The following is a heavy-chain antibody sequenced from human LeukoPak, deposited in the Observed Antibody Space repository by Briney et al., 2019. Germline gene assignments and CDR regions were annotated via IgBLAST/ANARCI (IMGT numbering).Heavy chain of an antibody. V-gene: IGHV1-18*01. CDR3: ARDFKVRGEVQLYGMDV. CDR1: GYTFTSFV. J-gene: IGHJ6*02. Sequence: ASVKVSCKASGYTFTSFVINWVRQASGQGLEWMGWISAYNGNTSYTQNLQGRVTMTTDTSTSTAYMELRSLRSDDTAVYYCARDFKVRGEVQLYGMDVWGQGTTVTVSS. CDR2: ISAYNGNT. D-gene: IGHD4-17*01.